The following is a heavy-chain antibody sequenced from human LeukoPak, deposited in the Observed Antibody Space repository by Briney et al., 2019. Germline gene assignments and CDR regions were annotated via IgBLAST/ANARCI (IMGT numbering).Heavy chain of an antibody. Sequence: ASVKVSCEASGYTFTAYYVHWVRQAPGQGLEWMGWINPNTGGTNYAQKFQGRVTMTKDTSINAAYMELHKLTSDDTAVYYCGRGNKSFDPWGQGTLVTVSS. CDR1: GYTFTAYY. CDR3: GRGNKSFDP. V-gene: IGHV1-2*02. CDR2: INPNTGGT. J-gene: IGHJ5*02.